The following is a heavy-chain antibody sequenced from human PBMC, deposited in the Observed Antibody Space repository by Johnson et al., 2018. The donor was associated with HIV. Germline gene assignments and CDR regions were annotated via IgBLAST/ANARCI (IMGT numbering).Heavy chain of an antibody. J-gene: IGHJ3*02. V-gene: IGHV3-33*06. CDR3: AKDLNYGSGPVDI. CDR1: GFTFSSYG. D-gene: IGHD3-10*01. Sequence: QVQLVESGGGVVQPGRSLRLSCAASGFTFSSYGMHWVRQAPGKGLEWVAVIWYDGSNKYYADSVKGRFTISRDNSKNTRYLQLNSLRAEDTAVDYCAKDLNYGSGPVDIWGQGTMVTVSS. CDR2: IWYDGSNK.